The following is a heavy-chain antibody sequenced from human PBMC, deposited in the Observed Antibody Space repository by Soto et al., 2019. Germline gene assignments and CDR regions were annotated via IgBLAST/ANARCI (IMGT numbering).Heavy chain of an antibody. V-gene: IGHV1-69*12. CDR3: ARNCGGSRYFDL. D-gene: IGHD2-15*01. Sequence: QVQLVQSGAEVKKPGSSVKVSCKASGGTFSSYAISWVRQAPGQGLEWMGGIIPIFGTANYAQKFQGRVTITADDSTSKAYMELSSLKSEDTGVYYCARNCGGSRYFDLWGRGTLVTVSS. J-gene: IGHJ2*01. CDR2: IIPIFGTA. CDR1: GGTFSSYA.